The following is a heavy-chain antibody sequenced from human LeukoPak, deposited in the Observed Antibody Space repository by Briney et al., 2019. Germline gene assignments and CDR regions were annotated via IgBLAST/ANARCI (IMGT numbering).Heavy chain of an antibody. J-gene: IGHJ4*02. CDR1: GFTFSSYS. D-gene: IGHD3-10*01. CDR3: AKVRRPGGFDY. V-gene: IGHV3-21*01. CDR2: ISGSNGYI. Sequence: TGGSLRLSCGASGFTFSSYSMNWVRQAPGKGLEWVSSISGSNGYIYYADSVKGRFTISRDNAKNSLYLQMDSLRAEDTAVYYCAKVRRPGGFDYWGQGTLVTVSS.